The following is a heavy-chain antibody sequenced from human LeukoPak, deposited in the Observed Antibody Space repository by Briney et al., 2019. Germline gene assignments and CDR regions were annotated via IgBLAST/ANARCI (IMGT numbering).Heavy chain of an antibody. D-gene: IGHD3-10*01. J-gene: IGHJ5*02. CDR3: ARDIPVRGARPIRGYNWFDP. CDR1: GYTFTSYY. CDR2: INPSGGST. Sequence: GASVKVSCKASGYTFTSYYMHWVRQAPGQGLEWMGIINPSGGSTSYAQKFQGRVTITRDTSTSTVYMELSSLRSEDTAVYYCARDIPVRGARPIRGYNWFDPWGQGTLVTVSS. V-gene: IGHV1-46*01.